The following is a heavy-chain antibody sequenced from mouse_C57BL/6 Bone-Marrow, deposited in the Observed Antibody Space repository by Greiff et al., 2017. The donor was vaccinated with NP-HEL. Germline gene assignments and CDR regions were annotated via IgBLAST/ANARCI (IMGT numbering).Heavy chain of an antibody. CDR2: INPSSGYT. D-gene: IGHD1-1*02. CDR1: GYTFTSYW. CDR3: ARENYGPHWYFDV. J-gene: IGHJ1*03. V-gene: IGHV1-7*01. Sequence: QVQLKQSGAELAKPGASVKLSCKASGYTFTSYWMHWVKQRPGQGLEWIGYINPSSGYTKYNQKFKDKATLTADKSSSTAYMQLSSLTYEDSAVYYCARENYGPHWYFDVWGTGTTVTVSS.